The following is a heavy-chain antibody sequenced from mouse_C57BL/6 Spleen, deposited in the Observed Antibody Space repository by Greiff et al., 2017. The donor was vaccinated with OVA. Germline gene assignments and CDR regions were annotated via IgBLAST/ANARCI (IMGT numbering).Heavy chain of an antibody. CDR2: IDPSDSYT. Sequence: QVQLQQPGAELVMPGASVKLSCKASGYTFTSYWMHWVKQRPGQGLEWIGEIDPSDSYTNYNQKFKGKSTLTVDKSSSTAYMQLSSLTSEDSAVYYCARIPYYYGSSSWYFDYWGQGTTLTVSS. V-gene: IGHV1-69*01. J-gene: IGHJ2*01. CDR3: ARIPYYYGSSSWYFDY. CDR1: GYTFTSYW. D-gene: IGHD1-1*01.